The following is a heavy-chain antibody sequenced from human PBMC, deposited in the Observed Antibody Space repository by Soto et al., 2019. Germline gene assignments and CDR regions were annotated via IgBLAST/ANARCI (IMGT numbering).Heavy chain of an antibody. V-gene: IGHV1-2*02. CDR2: INPNSGGT. Sequence: RAAVKVSCKPSGFTFTDYYIHWVRQAPGQGLEWMGWINPNSGGTNYAQKFQARVTMTRDTWRWTGYAELRGDCLELSGLRSDDPAIYDCARDEGPRYYRYGMDVWGPGTTVTVSS. CDR1: GFTFTDYY. J-gene: IGHJ6*02. CDR3: ARDEGPRYYRYGMDV.